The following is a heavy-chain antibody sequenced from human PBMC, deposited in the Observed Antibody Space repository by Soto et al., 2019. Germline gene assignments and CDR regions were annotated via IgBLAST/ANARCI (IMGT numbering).Heavy chain of an antibody. Sequence: SGPTLVNPTQTLTLTCTFSGFSLSTSGVGVGWIRQPPGKALEWLALIYWDDDKRYSPSLKSRLTITKDTSKNQVVLTMTNMDPVDTATYYCAHSYYDFWSGSPGTLYYFDYWGQGTLVTVSS. D-gene: IGHD3-3*01. CDR3: AHSYYDFWSGSPGTLYYFDY. CDR2: IYWDDDK. CDR1: GFSLSTSGVG. V-gene: IGHV2-5*02. J-gene: IGHJ4*02.